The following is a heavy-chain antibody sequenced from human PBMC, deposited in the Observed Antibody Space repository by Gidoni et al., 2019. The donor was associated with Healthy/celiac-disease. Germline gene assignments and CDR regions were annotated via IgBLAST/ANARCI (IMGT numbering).Heavy chain of an antibody. CDR2: ISWNSGSI. D-gene: IGHD6-6*01. Sequence: EVQLVESGGGWVQPGRSLRLSCAASGCTLDDYAMHWVRQAPGKGLEGVSGISWNSGSIGYADSVKGRFTISRDNAKNSLYLQMNSLRAEDTALYYCAKANGRIEEYSSSGVYFDYWGQGTLVTVSS. CDR3: AKANGRIEEYSSSGVYFDY. CDR1: GCTLDDYA. V-gene: IGHV3-9*01. J-gene: IGHJ4*02.